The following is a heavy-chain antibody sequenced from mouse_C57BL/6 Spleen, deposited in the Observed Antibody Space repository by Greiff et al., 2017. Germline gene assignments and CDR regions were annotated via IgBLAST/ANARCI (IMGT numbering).Heavy chain of an antibody. Sequence: QVQLKQPGAELVKPGASVKMSCKASGYTFTSYWITWVKQRPGQGLEWIGDIYPGSGSTNYNEKFKSKATLTVDTSSSTAYMQLSSLTSEDSAVYYCARSGGNYLMDYWGQGTSVTVSS. CDR3: ARSGGNYLMDY. V-gene: IGHV1-55*01. CDR1: GYTFTSYW. CDR2: IYPGSGST. D-gene: IGHD2-1*01. J-gene: IGHJ4*01.